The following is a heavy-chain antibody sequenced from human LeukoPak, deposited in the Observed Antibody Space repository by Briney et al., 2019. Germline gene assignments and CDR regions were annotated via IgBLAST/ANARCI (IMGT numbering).Heavy chain of an antibody. D-gene: IGHD1-26*01. CDR3: ARDSLIGSLINWFDP. CDR2: ISYDGSNK. V-gene: IGHV3-30-3*01. CDR1: GFTFSSYA. Sequence: RRSLRLSCAASGFTFSSYAMHWVRQAPGKGLEWVAVISYDGSNKYYADSMKGRFTISRDNSKNTLYLQMNSLRAEDTAVYYCARDSLIGSLINWFDPWGQGTLVTVSS. J-gene: IGHJ5*02.